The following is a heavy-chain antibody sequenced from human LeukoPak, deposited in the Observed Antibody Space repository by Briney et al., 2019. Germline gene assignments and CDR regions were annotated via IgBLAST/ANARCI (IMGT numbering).Heavy chain of an antibody. CDR2: TFYRSKWYN. V-gene: IGHV6-1*01. J-gene: IGHJ2*01. CDR3: ARDGQVAGPPKVYSDL. Sequence: SQTLSLTCAISGDSVSSNSAAWNWIRQSPSRGLEWLGRTFYRSKWYNDYAVSVKSRITINPDTSKNQFSLQLNSVTPEDTAVYYCARDGQVAGPPKVYSDLWGRGTLVTVSS. D-gene: IGHD6-19*01. CDR1: GDSVSSNSAA.